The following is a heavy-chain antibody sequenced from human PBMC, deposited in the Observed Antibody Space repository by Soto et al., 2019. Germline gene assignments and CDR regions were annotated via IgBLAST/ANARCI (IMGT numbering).Heavy chain of an antibody. CDR3: ARSNYGCNSRKFDP. CDR2: IIPIFGTA. Sequence: GASVKVSCKASGGTFSSYAISWVRQAPGQGLEWMGGIIPIFGTANYAQKFQGRVTITADESTSTAYMELSSLRSEDTAVYYCARSNYGCNSRKFDPWGQGTLVTVSS. CDR1: GGTFSSYA. V-gene: IGHV1-69*13. D-gene: IGHD4-17*01. J-gene: IGHJ5*02.